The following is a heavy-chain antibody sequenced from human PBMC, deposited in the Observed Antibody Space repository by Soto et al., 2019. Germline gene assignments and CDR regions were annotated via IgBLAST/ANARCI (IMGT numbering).Heavy chain of an antibody. CDR2: IIPTFGTA. CDR3: ARYSSFAVAGTPYSHYAMDF. CDR1: GGTFSSYA. D-gene: IGHD6-19*01. J-gene: IGHJ6*02. V-gene: IGHV1-69*13. Sequence: SSLKVSCKASGGTFSSYAISWVRQAPGQGLEWMGGIIPTFGTANYAQKFQGRVTITADESTSTAYMELSRLRSEDTPLYYCARYSSFAVAGTPYSHYAMDFWAQGTSVTVSS.